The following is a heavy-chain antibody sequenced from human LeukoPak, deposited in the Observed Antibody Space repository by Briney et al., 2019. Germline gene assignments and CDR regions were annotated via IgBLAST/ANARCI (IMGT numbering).Heavy chain of an antibody. Sequence: GGSLRLSCAASGFTFSSYAMHWVRQAPGKGLEWVAVISYDGSNKYYADSVKGRFTISRDNSKNTLYLQVNSLRAEDTAVYYCARVNWNVGLGAFDIWGQGTMVTVSS. V-gene: IGHV3-30*04. J-gene: IGHJ3*02. CDR1: GFTFSSYA. D-gene: IGHD1-20*01. CDR3: ARVNWNVGLGAFDI. CDR2: ISYDGSNK.